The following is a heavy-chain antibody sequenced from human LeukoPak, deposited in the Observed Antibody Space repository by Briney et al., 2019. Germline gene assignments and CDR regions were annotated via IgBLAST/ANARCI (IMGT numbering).Heavy chain of an antibody. CDR2: ISYDGSNK. CDR1: GFTFSSYG. Sequence: GGSLRLSCAASGFTFSSYGMHWVRQAPGKGLEWVAVISYDGSNKYYADSVKGRFTISRDNSKNTLYLQMNSLRAEDTAVYYCARGGSSSWRWYYYYYMDVWGKGTTVTVSS. J-gene: IGHJ6*03. CDR3: ARGGSSSWRWYYYYYMDV. D-gene: IGHD6-13*01. V-gene: IGHV3-30*03.